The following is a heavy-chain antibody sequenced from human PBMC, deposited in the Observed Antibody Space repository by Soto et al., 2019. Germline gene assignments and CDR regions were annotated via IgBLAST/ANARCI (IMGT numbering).Heavy chain of an antibody. J-gene: IGHJ6*03. CDR3: ARVGIAAAGTFSPYYYYYYMDV. CDR1: GFTVSSNY. Sequence: GGSLRLSCAASGFTVSSNYMSWVRQAPGKGLEWVSVIYSGGSTYYADSVKGRFTISRHNSKNTLYLQMNSLRAEDTAVYYCARVGIAAAGTFSPYYYYYYMDVWGKGTTVTVSS. V-gene: IGHV3-53*04. D-gene: IGHD6-13*01. CDR2: IYSGGST.